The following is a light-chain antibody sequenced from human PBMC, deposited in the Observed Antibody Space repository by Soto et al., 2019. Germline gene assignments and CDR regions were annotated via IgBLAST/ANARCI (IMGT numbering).Light chain of an antibody. CDR1: QGISSW. J-gene: IGKJ1*01. V-gene: IGKV1-12*01. CDR3: QQSYSSPPT. CDR2: AAS. Sequence: DIQMTQSPSSVSASVGDRFTMTFRASQGISSWLVWYQQKPGKAPKLLIFAASSLQSGVPSRFSGSRSGPDFTLTISSLQPEDFATYYCQQSYSSPPTFGQGTKVDI.